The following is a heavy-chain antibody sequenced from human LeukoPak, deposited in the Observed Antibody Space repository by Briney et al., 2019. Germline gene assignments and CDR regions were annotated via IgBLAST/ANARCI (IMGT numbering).Heavy chain of an antibody. Sequence: SVNVSCEASGGTLSSYAISWGRQAPGQGLWWMGGIIPFFGTAHHAPKFQGRVTITADESTSPAYMELSSRRSEDTAVYYCARRGLAEADAFDIWGQGTMVTVSS. CDR3: ARRGLAEADAFDI. V-gene: IGHV1-69*13. J-gene: IGHJ3*02. CDR1: GGTLSSYA. D-gene: IGHD6-13*01. CDR2: IIPFFGTA.